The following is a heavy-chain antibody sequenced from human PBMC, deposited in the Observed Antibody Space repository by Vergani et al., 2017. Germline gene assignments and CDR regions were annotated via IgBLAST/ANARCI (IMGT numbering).Heavy chain of an antibody. Sequence: QVQVVQSGAEVKKSGASVKVSCKTSGYTFSNYYMHWVRQAPGQGLEWMGIINPSGGHTNYAQKFQGRVTMTRDTSTSTVYMELSSLRSEDTAVYYCAKDNYGSGSMDVWGQGTTVTVSS. J-gene: IGHJ6*02. CDR2: INPSGGHT. D-gene: IGHD3-10*01. CDR1: GYTFSNYY. CDR3: AKDNYGSGSMDV. V-gene: IGHV1-46*01.